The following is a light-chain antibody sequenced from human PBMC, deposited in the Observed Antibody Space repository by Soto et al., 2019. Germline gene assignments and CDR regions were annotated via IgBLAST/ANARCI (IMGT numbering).Light chain of an antibody. V-gene: IGKV1-5*01. CDR1: QNINYW. CDR2: DAS. CDR3: RQLNSYSFT. Sequence: DIQMTQSPSPLSASVVDRVTITCRASQNINYWLVRYTHKPAKAHNLLIYDASSVESGVPSRFSGSGFGTEFTLTISSLQPKYFATYYCRQLNSYSFTLGQGTRLENK. J-gene: IGKJ5*01.